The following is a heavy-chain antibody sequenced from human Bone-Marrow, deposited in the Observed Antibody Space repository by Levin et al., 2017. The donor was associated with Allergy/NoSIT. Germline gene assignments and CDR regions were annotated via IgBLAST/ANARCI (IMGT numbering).Heavy chain of an antibody. Sequence: QPGGSLRLSCAASGLIFSSYAMSWVRQAPGKGLEWVSAVSGDGGKTWYADSVRGRFTISRDNSKNTLCLHMSSLRAEDTAVYYCAKEGSGSYSENWGQGTLVTVSS. J-gene: IGHJ4*02. CDR1: GLIFSSYA. D-gene: IGHD1-26*01. V-gene: IGHV3-23*01. CDR2: VSGDGGKT. CDR3: AKEGSGSYSEN.